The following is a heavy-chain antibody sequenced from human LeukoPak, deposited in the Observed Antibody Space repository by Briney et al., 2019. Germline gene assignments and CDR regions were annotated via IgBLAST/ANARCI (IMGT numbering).Heavy chain of an antibody. D-gene: IGHD3-16*02. Sequence: GGSLRLSCAASGFTFSSYSMNWVRQAPGKGLEWVSSISSSSSYIYYADSVEGRFTISRDNAKNSLYLQMNSLRAEDTAVYYCAAGGVIPQDYYYGMDVWGKGTTVTVSS. V-gene: IGHV3-21*01. CDR3: AAGGVIPQDYYYGMDV. J-gene: IGHJ6*04. CDR1: GFTFSSYS. CDR2: ISSSSSYI.